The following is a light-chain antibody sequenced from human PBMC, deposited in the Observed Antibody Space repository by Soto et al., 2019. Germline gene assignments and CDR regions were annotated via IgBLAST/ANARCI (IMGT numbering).Light chain of an antibody. CDR3: QQRRDWPLT. Sequence: EIVLTQSPVTLFLSPGERATLSCRASQNVYMFLAWYQQKPGQAPRLLIYDASNRATGTPARFSGSGSGTDFTLTISSLEPEDFAVYYCQQRRDWPLTFGQGTRLEIK. V-gene: IGKV3-11*01. J-gene: IGKJ5*01. CDR1: QNVYMF. CDR2: DAS.